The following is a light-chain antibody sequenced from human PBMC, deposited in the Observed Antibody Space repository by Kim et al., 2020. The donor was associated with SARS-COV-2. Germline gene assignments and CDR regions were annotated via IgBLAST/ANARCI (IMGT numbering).Light chain of an antibody. J-gene: IGKJ5*01. V-gene: IGKV3-20*01. CDR1: QIVSNNY. Sequence: EIVWTQSPGTLSLSPGERATLSCRASQIVSNNYLAWYQQKPGQAPRLLIYGAASRATGIPDRFSGSGSGTDFTLTINRLEPEDFAVYYCQQYGSSPPITFGQGTRLEIK. CDR2: GAA. CDR3: QQYGSSPPIT.